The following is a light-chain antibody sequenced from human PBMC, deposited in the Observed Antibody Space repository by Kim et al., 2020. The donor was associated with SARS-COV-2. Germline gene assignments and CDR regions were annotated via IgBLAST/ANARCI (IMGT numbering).Light chain of an antibody. J-gene: IGKJ4*01. CDR2: DAS. V-gene: IGKV3-11*01. CDR3: QQRSNWPLT. Sequence: LAPGERAPLSCRASQSVSSYLAWYQQKPGQAPRLLIYDASNRATGIPARFSGSGSGTDFTLTISSLEPEDFAVYYCQQRSNWPLTFGGGTKVDIK. CDR1: QSVSSY.